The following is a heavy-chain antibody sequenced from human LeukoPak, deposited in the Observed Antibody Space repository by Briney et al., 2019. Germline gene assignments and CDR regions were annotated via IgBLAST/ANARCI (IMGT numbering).Heavy chain of an antibody. D-gene: IGHD2-21*02. CDR3: VKPCGRSGGCYYDF. V-gene: IGHV3-64D*06. Sequence: QSGGSLRLSCSASGSPFSTFAMHWVRQAPGKGLEYVSIITSDGSRTYYADSVKGRFTISRDNSQNTLYLQMSGLRAEDTAVYYCVKPCGRSGGCYYDFWGQGTLVTVSS. CDR2: ITSDGSRT. CDR1: GSPFSTFA. J-gene: IGHJ4*02.